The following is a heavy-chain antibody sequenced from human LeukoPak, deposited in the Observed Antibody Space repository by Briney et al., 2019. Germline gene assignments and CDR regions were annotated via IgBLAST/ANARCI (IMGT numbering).Heavy chain of an antibody. V-gene: IGHV3-33*01. D-gene: IGHD3-16*01. CDR1: RFTFSSYG. Sequence: GGSLRLSCAASRFTFSSYGMHWVRQAPGKGLEWVAVIGCDGSTEYYADSVKGRFTISRDNPKNTLYLQMNSLRAEDTAVYYCARFEGYYNGFDVWGQGTTVTVSS. J-gene: IGHJ6*02. CDR3: ARFEGYYNGFDV. CDR2: IGCDGSTE.